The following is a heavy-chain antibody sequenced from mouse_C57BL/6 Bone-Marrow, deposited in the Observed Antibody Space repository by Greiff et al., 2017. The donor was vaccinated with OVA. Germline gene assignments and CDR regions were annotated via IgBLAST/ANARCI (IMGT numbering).Heavy chain of an antibody. Sequence: EVKVEESGGGLVQPGGSMKLSCVASGFTFSNYWMNWVRQSPEQGLEWVAQIRLKSDNYATHYAESVKGRFTISRDDSKSSVYLQMNNLRAEDTGIYYCTDYYGSSPYYAMDYWGQGTSVTVAS. CDR1: GFTFSNYW. J-gene: IGHJ4*01. D-gene: IGHD1-1*01. CDR3: TDYYGSSPYYAMDY. CDR2: IRLKSDNYAT. V-gene: IGHV6-3*01.